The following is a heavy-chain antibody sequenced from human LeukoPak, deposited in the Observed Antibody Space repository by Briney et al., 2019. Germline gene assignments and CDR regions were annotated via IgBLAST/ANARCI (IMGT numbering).Heavy chain of an antibody. D-gene: IGHD1-7*01. Sequence: GASVKVSCKASGYTFTSYGIIWVRQAPGQGLEWMGWISAYNGNTNYAQKLQGRVTMTTDTSTSTAYMELRSLRSDDTAVYYCARDGDSNWNYDPLDYWGQGTLVTVSS. CDR3: ARDGDSNWNYDPLDY. CDR2: ISAYNGNT. J-gene: IGHJ4*02. CDR1: GYTFTSYG. V-gene: IGHV1-18*01.